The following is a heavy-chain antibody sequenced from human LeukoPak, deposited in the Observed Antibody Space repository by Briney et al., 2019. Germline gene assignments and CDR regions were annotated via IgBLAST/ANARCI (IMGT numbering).Heavy chain of an antibody. CDR1: GFTFSSYD. Sequence: PGGSLRLSCAASGFTFSSYDMHWGRQVTGKGLEWVSGIGTAGDAYYAGSVKGRFTISRENAKNTLYLQMNSLRAGDTAVYYCARDRGTGVFDYWGQGTLVTVSS. CDR2: IGTAGDA. J-gene: IGHJ4*02. V-gene: IGHV3-13*01. D-gene: IGHD7-27*01. CDR3: ARDRGTGVFDY.